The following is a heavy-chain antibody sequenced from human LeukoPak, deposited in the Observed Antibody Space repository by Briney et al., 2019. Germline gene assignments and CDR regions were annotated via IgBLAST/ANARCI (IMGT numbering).Heavy chain of an antibody. Sequence: GGFLRLSCAASGFTFSNYWMLWVRQAPGKGLVWVSRINRDGSTTDYADSVKGRFTISRDNAKNTLYLQMNRLRAEDTAVYYCARDYYGSGDYWGQGTLVTVSS. CDR1: GFTFSNYW. CDR3: ARDYYGSGDY. D-gene: IGHD3-10*01. CDR2: INRDGSTT. V-gene: IGHV3-74*01. J-gene: IGHJ4*02.